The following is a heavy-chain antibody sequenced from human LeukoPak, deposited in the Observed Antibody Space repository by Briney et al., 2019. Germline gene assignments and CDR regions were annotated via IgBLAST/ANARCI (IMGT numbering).Heavy chain of an antibody. CDR1: GYTFTSYG. J-gene: IGHJ4*02. V-gene: IGHV1-18*01. CDR3: ARDVDRNPGI. CDR2: INPNSGGT. D-gene: IGHD5-12*01. Sequence: ASVKVSCKASGYTFTSYGISWVRQAPGQGLEWMGWINPNSGGTKYAQKFQGRVTMTTDTSTSTAYMELRSLRSDDTAVYYCARDVDRNPGIWGQGTLVTVSS.